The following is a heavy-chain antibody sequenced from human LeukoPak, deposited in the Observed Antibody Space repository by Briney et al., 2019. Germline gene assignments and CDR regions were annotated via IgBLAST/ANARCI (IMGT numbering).Heavy chain of an antibody. CDR2: INSDGSST. CDR3: ARDYQYYDFWSGYYDYYYYMDV. Sequence: GGSLRLSCAASGFTFSSYWMHWVRQAPGKGLVWVSRINSDGSSTSYADSVKGRFTISRDNAKNSLYLQMNSLRAEDTAVYYCARDYQYYDFWSGYYDYYYYMDVWGKGTTVTVSS. CDR1: GFTFSSYW. J-gene: IGHJ6*03. D-gene: IGHD3-3*01. V-gene: IGHV3-74*01.